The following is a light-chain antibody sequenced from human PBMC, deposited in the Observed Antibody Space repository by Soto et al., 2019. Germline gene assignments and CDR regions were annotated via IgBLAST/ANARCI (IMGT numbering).Light chain of an antibody. CDR2: DVS. J-gene: IGLJ2*01. Sequence: QSALTKPASVSGSPGQSITISCTGTSSDVGAYNYVSWYQQHPGKAPKLMIYDVSNRPSGVSNRFSGSKSGNTASLTISGLQAEDEADYYCYSYTTSSTRVFGGGTKVTVL. CDR3: YSYTTSSTRV. CDR1: SSDVGAYNY. V-gene: IGLV2-14*01.